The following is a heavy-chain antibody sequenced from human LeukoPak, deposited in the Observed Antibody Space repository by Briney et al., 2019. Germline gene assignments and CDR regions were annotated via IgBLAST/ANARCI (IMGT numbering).Heavy chain of an antibody. CDR2: INPNSGGT. J-gene: IGHJ6*03. Sequence: ASVKVSCKASGYTFTGYYMHWVRQAPGQGLEWMGRINPNSGGTNYAQKFQGRVTMTRDTSISTAYMELSRLRSDDTAVYYCALGGVIYFYYYYYMDVWGKGTTATVS. CDR1: GYTFTGYY. V-gene: IGHV1-2*06. D-gene: IGHD3-16*02. CDR3: ALGGVIYFYYYYYMDV.